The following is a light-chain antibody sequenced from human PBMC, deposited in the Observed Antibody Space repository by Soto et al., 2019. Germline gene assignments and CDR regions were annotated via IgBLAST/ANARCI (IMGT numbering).Light chain of an antibody. V-gene: IGKV3-11*01. J-gene: IGKJ1*01. CDR3: QQRSGWPWT. CDR1: QSVSSY. Sequence: VLTQTPSTGAMSSVSGDTVSFRASQSVSSYLAWYQQKPGQAPRLLMYEASSRATGIPARFSGGGSGTDFTLTISSLEPEDFAVYYCQQRSGWPWTFGEGTKVDI. CDR2: EAS.